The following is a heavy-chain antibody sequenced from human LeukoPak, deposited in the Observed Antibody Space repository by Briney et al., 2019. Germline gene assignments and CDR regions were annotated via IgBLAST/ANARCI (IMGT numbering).Heavy chain of an antibody. V-gene: IGHV4-59*01. CDR2: IYYSGST. Sequence: SETLSLTCTVSGGSISSYYWSWIRQPPGKGLEWIGYIYYSGSTNYNPSLKSRVTISVDTSKSQFSLKLSSVTAADTAVYYCARSYYQSPYYYYMDVWGKGTTVTVSS. CDR3: ARSYYQSPYYYYMDV. J-gene: IGHJ6*03. CDR1: GGSISSYY. D-gene: IGHD1-26*01.